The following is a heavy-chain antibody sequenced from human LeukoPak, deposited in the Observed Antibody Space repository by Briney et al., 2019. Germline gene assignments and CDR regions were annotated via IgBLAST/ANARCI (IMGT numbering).Heavy chain of an antibody. V-gene: IGHV4-30-4*01. CDR3: ARRTENRNYFDY. Sequence: SQTLPLTCTVSGGSISSGDYYWSWIRQPPGKGLEWIGYIYYSGSTYYNPSLKSRVTISVDTSKNQFSLKLSSVTAADTAVYYCARRTENRNYFDYWGQGTLVTVSS. D-gene: IGHD1-14*01. J-gene: IGHJ4*02. CDR1: GGSISSGDYY. CDR2: IYYSGST.